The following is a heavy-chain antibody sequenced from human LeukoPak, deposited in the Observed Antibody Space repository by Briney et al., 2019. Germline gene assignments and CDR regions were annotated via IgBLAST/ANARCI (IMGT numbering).Heavy chain of an antibody. D-gene: IGHD3-16*01. CDR3: ARHKPGTYYYGMDV. CDR2: IYYSGST. J-gene: IGHJ6*02. Sequence: GSLRLSCAASGFTFSLYWMSWLRQGPGKGLEWIGYIYYSGSTNYNPSLKSRVTISVDTSKNQFFLKLSSVTAADTAVYYCARHKPGTYYYGMDVWGQGTTVTVSS. CDR1: GFTFSLYW. V-gene: IGHV4-59*08.